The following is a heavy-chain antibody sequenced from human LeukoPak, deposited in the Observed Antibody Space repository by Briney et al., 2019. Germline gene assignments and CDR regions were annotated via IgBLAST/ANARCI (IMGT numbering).Heavy chain of an antibody. V-gene: IGHV3-30*02. CDR1: GFTFSSYG. J-gene: IGHJ4*02. D-gene: IGHD2-2*02. Sequence: PGESLRLSCAASGFTFSSYGMHWVRQAPGKGLEWVAFIRYDGSNKYYADSVKGRFTISRDNSKNTLYLQMNSLRAEDTAVYYCAGRYCSSTSCYSDYWGQGTLVTVSS. CDR3: AGRYCSSTSCYSDY. CDR2: IRYDGSNK.